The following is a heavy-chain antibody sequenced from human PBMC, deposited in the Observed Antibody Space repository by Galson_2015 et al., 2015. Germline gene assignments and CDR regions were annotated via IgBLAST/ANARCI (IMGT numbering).Heavy chain of an antibody. CDR2: ISSDGNKK. J-gene: IGHJ3*02. V-gene: IGHV3-30-3*01. CDR1: GFTFSNYA. Sequence: SLRLSCAASGFTFSNYAMHWVRQAPGKGLEWVAVISSDGNKKYYADSVNGRFTVSGDNSMNTLYLQMNSLRVEDTAVYYCARDRLGGRRDGYDLRSAFDIWGQGTMVTVSS. CDR3: ARDRLGGRRDGYDLRSAFDI. D-gene: IGHD5-24*01.